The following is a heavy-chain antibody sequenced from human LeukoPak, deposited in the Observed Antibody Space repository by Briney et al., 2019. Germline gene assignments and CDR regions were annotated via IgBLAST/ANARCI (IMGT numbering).Heavy chain of an antibody. CDR2: IGTDGSRT. CDR1: GFTFSSYW. V-gene: IGHV3-74*01. D-gene: IGHD4-23*01. Sequence: GSLRLSCAASGFTFSSYWMHWVRQVPGKGLVWVSPIGTDGSRTTYADYVQGRFTISRDNAKNTLYLQMNSLRAEDTAVYYCARDKYGDNSNAFDIWGQGTLVTVSS. J-gene: IGHJ3*02. CDR3: ARDKYGDNSNAFDI.